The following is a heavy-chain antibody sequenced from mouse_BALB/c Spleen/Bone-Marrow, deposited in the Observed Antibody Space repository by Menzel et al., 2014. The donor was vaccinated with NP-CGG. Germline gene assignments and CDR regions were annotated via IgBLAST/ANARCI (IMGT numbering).Heavy chain of an antibody. CDR3: ARALIVFDY. Sequence: EVQVVEPGGGLVQPGGSLRLSCATSGFTFTDYYMSWVRQPPGKALEWLGFIRNRANGYTTEYSASVKGRFTISRDNSQSILYLQMNTLRAEDSATYYCARALIVFDYWGQGTTLTVSS. V-gene: IGHV7-3*02. CDR2: IRNRANGYTT. CDR1: GFTFTDYY. J-gene: IGHJ2*01.